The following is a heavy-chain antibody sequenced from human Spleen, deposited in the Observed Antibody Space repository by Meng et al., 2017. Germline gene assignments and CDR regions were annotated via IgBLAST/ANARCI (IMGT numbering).Heavy chain of an antibody. CDR2: ISTSGNTI. D-gene: IGHD4-23*01. Sequence: QVQLVESGGGLVEPGGSLRLPCAASGFTFSDYYMSWIRQAPGKGLEWISYISTSGNTIYYTDSVKGRFAISRDNAKNSLYLQMSSLRAEDTAVYYCARGFNGGNSGAFGYWGQGTLVTVSS. CDR3: ARGFNGGNSGAFGY. J-gene: IGHJ4*02. V-gene: IGHV3-11*01. CDR1: GFTFSDYY.